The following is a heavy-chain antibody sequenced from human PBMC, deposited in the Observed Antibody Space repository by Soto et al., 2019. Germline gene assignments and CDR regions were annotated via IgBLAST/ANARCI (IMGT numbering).Heavy chain of an antibody. CDR1: GFTVSSNY. Sequence: EVQLVESGGGLIQPGGSLRLSCVASGFTVSSNYMSWVRQAPGKGLEWVSVIYSGGSTYYADSVKGRFTISRDNSKNTLYLHMNSLRAEDTAVYYCARNYYDSGGGFDYWGQGTLVTVSS. V-gene: IGHV3-53*01. CDR3: ARNYYDSGGGFDY. CDR2: IYSGGST. J-gene: IGHJ4*02. D-gene: IGHD3-22*01.